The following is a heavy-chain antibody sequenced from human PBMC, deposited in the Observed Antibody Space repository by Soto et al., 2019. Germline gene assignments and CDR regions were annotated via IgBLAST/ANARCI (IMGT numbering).Heavy chain of an antibody. CDR1: GFPFSSYS. Sequence: GGSLRLSCAASGFPFSSYSMNWVRQAPGKGLEWVSSISGTSTYKYYADSVKGRFTISRDNAKNSLYLQMNSLRAEDTAVYYFARDLKQYLFYFDYRAQRAPVTGSS. CDR2: ISGTSTYK. CDR3: ARDLKQYLFYFDY. J-gene: IGHJ4*02. D-gene: IGHD4-4*01. V-gene: IGHV3-21*01.